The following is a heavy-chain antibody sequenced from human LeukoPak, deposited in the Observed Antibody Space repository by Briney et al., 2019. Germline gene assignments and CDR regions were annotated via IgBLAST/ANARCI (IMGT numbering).Heavy chain of an antibody. CDR3: ARDCCGEWYFFDS. D-gene: IGHD3-10*01. CDR1: GFTFSSYS. J-gene: IGHJ4*02. Sequence: GGSLRLSCAASGFTFSSYSMNWVRQAPGKGLEWVSSISSSSTYIYYADSVKGRFTISRDNAKNSLYLQVNSLRVEDTAIFYCARDCCGEWYFFDSWGQGTLITVSS. CDR2: ISSSSTYI. V-gene: IGHV3-21*01.